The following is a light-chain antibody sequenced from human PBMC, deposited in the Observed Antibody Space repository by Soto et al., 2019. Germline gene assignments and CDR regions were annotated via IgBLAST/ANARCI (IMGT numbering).Light chain of an antibody. CDR2: DAY. Sequence: EIVLTQAPATLSLSPGERATLSCRASQSVGSYLVWYQQKPGQAPRLLIYDAYNRATGIPARFSGSGSGTDFTLTISSLEHEDFEVYYCQPRSQWPPLFGQGTRLA. CDR1: QSVGSY. CDR3: QPRSQWPPL. V-gene: IGKV3-11*01. J-gene: IGKJ5*01.